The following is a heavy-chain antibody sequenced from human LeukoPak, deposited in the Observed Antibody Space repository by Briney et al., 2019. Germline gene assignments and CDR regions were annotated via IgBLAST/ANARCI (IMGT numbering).Heavy chain of an antibody. CDR2: INPNSGGT. J-gene: IGHJ4*02. D-gene: IGHD2-15*01. Sequence: GASVKVSCKASGYTFTGYYMHWVRQAPGQGLEWMGWINPNSGGTNYAQKFQGRVTMTRDTSISTAYMELSRLRSDDTAVYYCARDREAIVVVAAPYVFEFWGQGTLVTVSS. CDR3: ARDREAIVVVAAPYVFEF. CDR1: GYTFTGYY. V-gene: IGHV1-2*02.